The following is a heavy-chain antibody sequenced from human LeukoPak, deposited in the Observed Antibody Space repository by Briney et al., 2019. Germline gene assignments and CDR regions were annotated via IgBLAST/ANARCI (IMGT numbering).Heavy chain of an antibody. V-gene: IGHV4-4*09. Sequence: PSETLSLTCTVSGGSFSSYYWRWIRQPPGKGLEWIGYIYTSDSTNYIPSLKSRVTISVDTSKNQFSLKLSSVTAADTAVYYCARLSVDTAMALDYWGQGTLVTVSS. CDR1: GGSFSSYY. J-gene: IGHJ4*02. CDR2: IYTSDST. CDR3: ARLSVDTAMALDY. D-gene: IGHD5-18*01.